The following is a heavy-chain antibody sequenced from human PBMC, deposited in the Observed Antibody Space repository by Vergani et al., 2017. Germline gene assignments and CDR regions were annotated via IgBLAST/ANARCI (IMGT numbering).Heavy chain of an antibody. CDR2: IYYSGST. CDR1: GGSISSYY. D-gene: IGHD5-18*01. CDR3: ARDTVEYTAMVPSYWYFDL. V-gene: IGHV4-59*01. J-gene: IGHJ2*01. Sequence: QVQLQESGPGLVKPSETLSLTCTVSGGSISSYYWSWIRQPPGKGLEWIGYIYYSGSTNYNPSLKSRVTISVDTSKNQFSLKLSSVTAADTAVYYCARDTVEYTAMVPSYWYFDLWGRGTLVTVSS.